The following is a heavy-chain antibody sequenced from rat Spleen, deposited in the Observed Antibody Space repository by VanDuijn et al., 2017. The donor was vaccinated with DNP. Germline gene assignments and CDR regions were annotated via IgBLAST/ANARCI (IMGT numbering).Heavy chain of an antibody. D-gene: IGHD1-10*01. J-gene: IGHJ1*01. CDR2: ISYEGSST. Sequence: EVQLVESGGGLVQPGRSLKLSCAASGFTFSDYNMAWVRQAPTKGLEWVARISYEGSSTDYRDSVKGRFTISRDNAKSTIYLQMDSLRSEDTATYYCARGNNYGWYFDFWGPGTMVTVSS. CDR3: ARGNNYGWYFDF. V-gene: IGHV5-7*01. CDR1: GFTFSDYN.